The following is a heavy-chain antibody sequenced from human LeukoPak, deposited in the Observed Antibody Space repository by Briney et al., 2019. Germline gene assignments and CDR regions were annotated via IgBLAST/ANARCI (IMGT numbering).Heavy chain of an antibody. V-gene: IGHV3-30*03. J-gene: IGHJ4*02. D-gene: IGHD2-15*01. CDR2: SSSGGINK. CDR1: GFTFSNYG. Sequence: PGRSLRLSCAVSGFTFSNYGVHLVRQAPGKGLEWVALSSSGGINKHYADSVKGRFIISRDNSMNTLYLQMNSLRVEDTAVYYCARDHAGSGRAFDNWGQGTLVTVSS. CDR3: ARDHAGSGRAFDN.